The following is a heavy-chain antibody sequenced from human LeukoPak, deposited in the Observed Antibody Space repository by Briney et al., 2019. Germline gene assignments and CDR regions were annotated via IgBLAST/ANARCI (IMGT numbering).Heavy chain of an antibody. CDR2: IIPIFGTA. V-gene: IGHV1-69*05. D-gene: IGHD3-10*01. CDR1: GGTFSSYA. CDR3: AAGITMVRGVRYYYYMDV. J-gene: IGHJ6*03. Sequence: SVKVSCKASGGTFSSYAISWVRQAPGQGLEWMGGIIPIFGTANYAQKFQGRVTITTDESTSTAYMGLSSLRSEDTAVYYCAAGITMVRGVRYYYYMDVWGKGTTVTVSS.